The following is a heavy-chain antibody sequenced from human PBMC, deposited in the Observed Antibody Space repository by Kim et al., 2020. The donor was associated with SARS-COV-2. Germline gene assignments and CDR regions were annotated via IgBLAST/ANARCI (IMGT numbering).Heavy chain of an antibody. V-gene: IGHV3-53*01. CDR2: IYSGGST. D-gene: IGHD3-10*01. J-gene: IGHJ4*02. CDR1: GFTVSSNY. CDR3: ARSPPTYGSGSYYLPYFDY. Sequence: GGSLRLSCAASGFTVSSNYMSWVRQAPGKGLEWVSVIYSGGSTYYADSVKGRFTISRDNSKNTLYLQMNSLRAEDTAVYYCARSPPTYGSGSYYLPYFDYWGQGTLVTVSS.